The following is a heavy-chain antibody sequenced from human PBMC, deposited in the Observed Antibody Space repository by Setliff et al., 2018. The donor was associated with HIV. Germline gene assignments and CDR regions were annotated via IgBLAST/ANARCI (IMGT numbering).Heavy chain of an antibody. V-gene: IGHV1-2*02. Sequence: ASVKVSCKASGYTFTDYFMHWVRQAPGQGLEWMGWISIYNANTKYAQKFQGRVTMTTDTSISTVYMELSSLTSADTAVYYCARDTVKATFSDYWGQGTLVTVSS. J-gene: IGHJ4*02. CDR2: ISIYNANT. CDR1: GYTFTDYF. D-gene: IGHD4-17*01. CDR3: ARDTVKATFSDY.